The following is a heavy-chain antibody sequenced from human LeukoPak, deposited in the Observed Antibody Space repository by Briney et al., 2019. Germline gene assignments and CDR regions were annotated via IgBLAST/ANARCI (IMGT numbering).Heavy chain of an antibody. CDR1: GFTFSSYT. CDR2: ITGRSRYI. Sequence: GGSLRLSCAASGFTFSSYTMNWVRQAPGKGLEWVSSITGRSRYIYYADSVRGRFTISRDNAKNSLYLQMNSLRAEDTALYYCARVGSEEGYYFDYWGQGTLVTVSS. J-gene: IGHJ4*02. D-gene: IGHD2-15*01. CDR3: ARVGSEEGYYFDY. V-gene: IGHV3-21*04.